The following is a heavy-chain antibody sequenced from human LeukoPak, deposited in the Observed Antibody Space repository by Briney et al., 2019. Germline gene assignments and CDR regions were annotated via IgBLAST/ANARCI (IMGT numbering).Heavy chain of an antibody. D-gene: IGHD2-15*01. Sequence: GASVKVSXKASGGTFSSYAISWVRQAPGQGLEWMGGIIPIFGTANYAQKFQGRVTITADESTSTAYMELSSLRSEDTAVYYCARSYCSGGSCLNWFDPWGQGTLVTVSS. CDR1: GGTFSSYA. J-gene: IGHJ5*02. CDR2: IIPIFGTA. CDR3: ARSYCSGGSCLNWFDP. V-gene: IGHV1-69*01.